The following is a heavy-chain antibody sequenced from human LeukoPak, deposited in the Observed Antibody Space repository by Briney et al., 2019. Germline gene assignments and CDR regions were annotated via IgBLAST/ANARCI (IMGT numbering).Heavy chain of an antibody. CDR1: GFTFSTYA. Sequence: GSLRLSCAASGFTFSTYAMHWVRQAPGKGLEWVAVISYDGSNKYYADSVKGRFTISRNNSKNTLYLQMNSLRAEDTAVYYCARTPSTFYYDSSGYFVLWGQGSLVTVSS. V-gene: IGHV3-30-3*01. CDR2: ISYDGSNK. CDR3: ARTPSTFYYDSSGYFVL. J-gene: IGHJ4*01. D-gene: IGHD3-22*01.